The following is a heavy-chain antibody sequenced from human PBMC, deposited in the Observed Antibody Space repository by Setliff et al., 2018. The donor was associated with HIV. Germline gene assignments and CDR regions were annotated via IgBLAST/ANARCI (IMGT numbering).Heavy chain of an antibody. D-gene: IGHD3-10*01. V-gene: IGHV3-23*01. J-gene: IGHJ4*02. CDR2: ISGSGGST. Sequence: DPALTFSSYAMSWVRQAPGKGLEWVSAISGSGGSTYYADSVKGRFTISRDNSKNTLYLQMNSLRAEDTAVYYCAKDHPVYYGSGSKDYWGQGTLVTVSS. CDR1: ALTFSSYA. CDR3: AKDHPVYYGSGSKDY.